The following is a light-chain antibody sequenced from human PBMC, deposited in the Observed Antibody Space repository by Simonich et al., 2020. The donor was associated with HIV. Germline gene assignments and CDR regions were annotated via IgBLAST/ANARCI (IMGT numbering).Light chain of an antibody. CDR3: QTWGTGILV. CDR1: SGHSSYA. V-gene: IGLV4-69*01. CDR2: VNSDGSH. Sequence: QLVLTQSPSASASLGASVKLTCTLSSGHSSYAIAWHQQQPEKGPRYLMKVNSDGSHSEGDGIPDRFSGSSSGAERYLTISSRQSEDETDYYCQTWGTGILVFGGGTKLTVL. J-gene: IGLJ3*02.